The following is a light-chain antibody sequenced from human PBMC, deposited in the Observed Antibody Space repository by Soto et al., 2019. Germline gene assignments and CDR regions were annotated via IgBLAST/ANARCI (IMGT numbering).Light chain of an antibody. CDR2: DAS. CDR3: QQRSNWPPIT. CDR1: QSISSY. V-gene: IGKV3-11*01. Sequence: ETVLTQSPATLSLSPGERATLSCRASQSISSYLAWYQQKPGQAPRLLIYDASNRATGIPARFSGSGSGTDFNRTIRSLEPEDLSVYYCQQRSNWPPITFGQGTRLEI. J-gene: IGKJ5*01.